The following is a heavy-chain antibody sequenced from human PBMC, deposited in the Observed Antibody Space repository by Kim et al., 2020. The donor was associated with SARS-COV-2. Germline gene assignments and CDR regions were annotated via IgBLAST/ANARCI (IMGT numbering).Heavy chain of an antibody. CDR1: GGTFSSYA. D-gene: IGHD6-19*01. J-gene: IGHJ6*02. Sequence: SVKVSCKASGGTFSSYAISWVRQAPGQGLEWMGGIIPIFGTANYAQKFQGRVTITADESTSTAYMELSSLRSEDTAVYYCAREEPVAGVYYYYYGMDVWGQGTTVTVSS. V-gene: IGHV1-69*13. CDR3: AREEPVAGVYYYYYGMDV. CDR2: IIPIFGTA.